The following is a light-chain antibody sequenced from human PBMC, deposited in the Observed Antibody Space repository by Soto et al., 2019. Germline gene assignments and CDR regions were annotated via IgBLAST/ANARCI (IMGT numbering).Light chain of an antibody. CDR1: SSNIGAGYD. CDR3: VSYTTSASYV. Sequence: QSVLTQPPSVSGAPGQRVTISCTGSSSNIGAGYDVHWYQQLPGTAPKLLIYRNTNRPSGVPDRFSGSKSGTSASLAITGLQAEDEADYYCVSYTTSASYVFGTGTKVPS. V-gene: IGLV1-40*01. J-gene: IGLJ1*01. CDR2: RNT.